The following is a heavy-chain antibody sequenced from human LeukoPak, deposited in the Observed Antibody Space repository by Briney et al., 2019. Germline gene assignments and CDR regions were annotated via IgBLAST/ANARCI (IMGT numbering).Heavy chain of an antibody. V-gene: IGHV1-18*01. CDR2: ISAYNGNT. Sequence: ASVKVSCKASGYTFTSYGISWVRQAPGQGLEWMGWISAYNGNTNYAQKLQGRVTMTTDTSTSTAYMELRSLRSGDTAVYYCARVSSYCSGGSCYSGWFDPWGQGTLVTVSS. CDR1: GYTFTSYG. CDR3: ARVSSYCSGGSCYSGWFDP. D-gene: IGHD2-15*01. J-gene: IGHJ5*02.